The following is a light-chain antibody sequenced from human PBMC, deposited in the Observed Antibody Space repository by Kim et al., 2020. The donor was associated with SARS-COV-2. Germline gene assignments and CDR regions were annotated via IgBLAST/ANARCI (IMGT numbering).Light chain of an antibody. CDR1: NIGSKN. CDR3: QVWDSSTGGV. CDR2: RDS. Sequence: VAPGKTARITCGGNNIGSKNVHWYQQKPGQAPVLVIYRDSNRPSGIPERFSGSNSGNTATLTISRAQAGDEADYYCQVWDSSTGGVFGGGTQLTVL. V-gene: IGLV3-9*01. J-gene: IGLJ2*01.